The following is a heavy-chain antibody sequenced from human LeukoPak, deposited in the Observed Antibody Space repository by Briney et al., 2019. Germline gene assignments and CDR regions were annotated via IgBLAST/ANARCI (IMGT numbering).Heavy chain of an antibody. Sequence: PSETLSLTCTVSGGSIRSSYYYWGWIRQPPGKGLEWIGSIYDSGSTYYNPSLKSRVTISVDTSKNQFSLKLNSVTAADTAVYYCARVSYVVWWFDPWGQGTLVTVSS. D-gene: IGHD3-16*01. CDR1: GGSIRSSYYY. V-gene: IGHV4-39*01. J-gene: IGHJ5*02. CDR3: ARVSYVVWWFDP. CDR2: IYDSGST.